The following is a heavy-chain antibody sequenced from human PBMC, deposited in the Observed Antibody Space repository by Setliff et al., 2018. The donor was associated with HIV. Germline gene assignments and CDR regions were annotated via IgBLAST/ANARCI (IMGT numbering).Heavy chain of an antibody. CDR2: IYTTGST. CDR1: GGSISRGSYY. Sequence: PSETLSLTCTVSGGSISRGSYYWSWIRQPAGKGLEWIGHIYTTGSTNYNPSLKSRVTIPVDTSKNRFSLKLSSVTAADTAVYYCARRTPRLVDAFDIWDQGTMVTVSS. V-gene: IGHV4-61*09. D-gene: IGHD6-19*01. J-gene: IGHJ3*02. CDR3: ARRTPRLVDAFDI.